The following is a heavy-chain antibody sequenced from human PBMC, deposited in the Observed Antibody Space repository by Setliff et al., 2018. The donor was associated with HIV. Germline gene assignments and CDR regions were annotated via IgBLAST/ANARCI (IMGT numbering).Heavy chain of an antibody. CDR3: ERGARVGANAAFAI. CDR2: INPNSGGT. D-gene: IGHD1-26*01. Sequence: ASVKVSCKASGYTFTGYYMHWVRQAPGQGLEWMGRINPNSGGTNYARKFQGGVTMTRDTSITTAYMELSRLRSDDTAVYYCERGARVGANAAFAIWGQGTMVTVSS. V-gene: IGHV1-2*06. CDR1: GYTFTGYY. J-gene: IGHJ3*02.